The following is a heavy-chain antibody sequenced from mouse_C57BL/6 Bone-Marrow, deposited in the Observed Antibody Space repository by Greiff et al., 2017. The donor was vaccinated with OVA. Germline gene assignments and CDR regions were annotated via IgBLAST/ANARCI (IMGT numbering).Heavy chain of an antibody. CDR3: AILRRSDY. J-gene: IGHJ2*01. Sequence: QVHVKQPGAELVKPGASVKLSCKASGYTFTSYWMHWVKQRPGQGLEWIGMIHPNSGSTNYNEKFKSKATLTVDKSSSTAYMQLSSLTSEDSAVYYCAILRRSDYWGQGTTLTVSS. V-gene: IGHV1-64*01. CDR1: GYTFTSYW. D-gene: IGHD2-4*01. CDR2: IHPNSGST.